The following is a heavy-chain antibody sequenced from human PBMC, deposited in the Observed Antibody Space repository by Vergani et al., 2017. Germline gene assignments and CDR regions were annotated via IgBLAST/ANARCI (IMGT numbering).Heavy chain of an antibody. V-gene: IGHV4-38-2*01. CDR2: IYHSGST. CDR1: GYSISSGYY. J-gene: IGHJ3*02. D-gene: IGHD6-13*01. CDR3: ARHSSSSSWWGGVDAVDI. Sequence: QVQLQESGPGLVKPSETLSLTCAVSGYSISSGYYWGWIRQPPGKGLEWIGSIYHSGSTSYNPSLKSRVTISVDTSKNQFALKLSSVTAADTAVYYCARHSSSSSWWGGVDAVDIWGQGTMVTVSS.